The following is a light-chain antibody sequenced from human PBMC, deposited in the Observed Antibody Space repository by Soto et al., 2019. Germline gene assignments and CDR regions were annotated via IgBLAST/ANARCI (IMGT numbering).Light chain of an antibody. CDR2: DAS. J-gene: IGKJ1*01. Sequence: EIVWTQSPGTLSLSPGERATLSCRPSQSVRRYLAWYQQKRGQPPRLXIYDASNRETGIPARFSGSGSGTEFTLTISSLEPEDVAVDYCQRRSNWSTTFGQGTQVDIK. CDR3: QRRSNWSTT. CDR1: QSVRRY. V-gene: IGKV3-11*01.